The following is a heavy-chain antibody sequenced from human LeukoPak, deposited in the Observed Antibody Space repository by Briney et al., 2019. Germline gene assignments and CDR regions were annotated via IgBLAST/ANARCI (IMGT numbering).Heavy chain of an antibody. CDR1: GFTFSNYA. D-gene: IGHD2-15*01. J-gene: IGHJ4*02. CDR2: ISGSGGST. CDR3: AKGARYCSGGSCFDEYYFDY. V-gene: IGHV3-23*01. Sequence: GGSLRLSCGASGFTFSNYAMSWVRQAPGEGLEWGSGISGSGGSTYYADSVQGRFTISRDNTKNTLYLQMNSLRAEDTAVYFCAKGARYCSGGSCFDEYYFDYWGQGTLVTVSS.